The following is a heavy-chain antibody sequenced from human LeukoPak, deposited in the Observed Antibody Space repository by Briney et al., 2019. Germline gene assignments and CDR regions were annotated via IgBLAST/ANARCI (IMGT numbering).Heavy chain of an antibody. J-gene: IGHJ6*02. CDR1: GFTFSSYS. V-gene: IGHV3-21*01. CDR2: ISSSSSYI. Sequence: GGSLRLSCAASGFTFSSYSMNWVRQAPGKGLEWVSSISSSSSYIYYADSVKGRFTISRDNAKNSLYLQMNSLRAEDTAVYYCAREEMTPYGMDVRGQGTTVTVSS. D-gene: IGHD5-24*01. CDR3: AREEMTPYGMDV.